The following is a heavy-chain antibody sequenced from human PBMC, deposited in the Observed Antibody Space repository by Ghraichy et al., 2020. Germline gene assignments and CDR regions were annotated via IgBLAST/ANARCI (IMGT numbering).Heavy chain of an antibody. CDR3: ANYNWNDVGAGTFDY. Sequence: SETLSLTCTVSGGSISSYYWSWIRQPPGKGLEWIGYIYYCGSTNYNPSLKSRVTISVDTSKNQFSLKLSSVTAADTAVYYCANYNWNDVGAGTFDYWGQGTLVTVSS. J-gene: IGHJ4*02. D-gene: IGHD1-20*01. V-gene: IGHV4-59*01. CDR2: IYYCGST. CDR1: GGSISSYY.